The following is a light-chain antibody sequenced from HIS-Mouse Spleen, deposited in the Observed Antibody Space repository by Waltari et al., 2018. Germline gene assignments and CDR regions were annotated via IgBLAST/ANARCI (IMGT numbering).Light chain of an antibody. J-gene: IGKJ2*01. CDR1: QSLLHSNGYNY. CDR3: MQALQTPYT. Sequence: DIVMTQSTLSLPVTPGEPASISCSSSQSLLHSNGYNYLDWYLQKPGQSPHLLIYLGSNRASGVPDRFSGSGSGTDFTLKISRVEAEDVGVYYCMQALQTPYTFGQGTKLEIK. CDR2: LGS. V-gene: IGKV2-28*01.